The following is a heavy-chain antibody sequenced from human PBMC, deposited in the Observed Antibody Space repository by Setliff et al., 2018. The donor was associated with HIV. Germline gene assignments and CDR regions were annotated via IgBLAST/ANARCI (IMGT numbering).Heavy chain of an antibody. Sequence: SETLSLTCTVSGDPIFIGGYYWSWIRQHPGGGLELIGYIYHTGKTYYNPSLQSRVTISVDRSRNQFSLKLSSVTAADTAVYYCARPHSGRGGGAYFDPWGQGILVTVSS. V-gene: IGHV4-31*03. D-gene: IGHD6-19*01. CDR1: GDPIFIGGYY. J-gene: IGHJ5*02. CDR2: IYHTGKT. CDR3: ARPHSGRGGGAYFDP.